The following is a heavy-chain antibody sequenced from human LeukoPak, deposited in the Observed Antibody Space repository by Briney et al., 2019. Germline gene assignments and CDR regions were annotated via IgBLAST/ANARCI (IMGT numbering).Heavy chain of an antibody. CDR3: TRGGGWLIDF. Sequence: PSGTLSLTCAVSGGSISSSNWWSWVRQPPGKGLEWIGYVHSSGSTKYNSSLGSRVTISMDTSRNQFSLKLSSVTAADTAVYFCTRGGGWLIDFWGRGTLVTVSS. CDR2: VHSSGST. D-gene: IGHD5-24*01. V-gene: IGHV4-4*02. J-gene: IGHJ4*02. CDR1: GGSISSSNW.